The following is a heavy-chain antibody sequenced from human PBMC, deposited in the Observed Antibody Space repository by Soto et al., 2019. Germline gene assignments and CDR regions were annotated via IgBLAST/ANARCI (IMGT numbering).Heavy chain of an antibody. V-gene: IGHV3-30*19. CDR3: TRDDLSGRNHTGSHF. Sequence: QVQLVESGGGVVQPGTSLRLSCAASGFSFRDFGMQWVRQAPGKGLEWVAIIRFDGTNPYYADSVKGRFTVSRDNSKNMLFLKRNTVRVDDTAMYYCTRDDLSGRNHTGSHFWGQGTLVFVSS. CDR1: GFSFRDFG. J-gene: IGHJ4*02. CDR2: IRFDGTNP. D-gene: IGHD2-15*01.